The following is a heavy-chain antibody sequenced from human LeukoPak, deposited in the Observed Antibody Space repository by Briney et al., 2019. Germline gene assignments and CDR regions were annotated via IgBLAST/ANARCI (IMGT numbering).Heavy chain of an antibody. CDR3: AKDLIAAAGQNWFDP. CDR2: ISGSGGST. V-gene: IGHV3-23*01. Sequence: PGGSLRLSCAASGFTFSNAWMSWVRQAPGKGLEWVSAISGSGGSTYYADSVKGRFTITRDNSKNTLYLQMNSLRAEDTAVYYCAKDLIAAAGQNWFDPWGQGTLVTVSS. J-gene: IGHJ5*02. CDR1: GFTFSNAW. D-gene: IGHD6-13*01.